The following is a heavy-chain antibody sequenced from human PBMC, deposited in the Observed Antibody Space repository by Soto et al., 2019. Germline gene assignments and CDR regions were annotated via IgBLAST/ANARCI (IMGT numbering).Heavy chain of an antibody. CDR1: GYTFISNY. J-gene: IGHJ4*02. Sequence: QVQLVQSGAEVKKPGASVKISCKASGYTFISNYVYWVRQAPGQGLEWMGIINPRGASTSYAQKFQGRVTMTSDTSTSTVYMDLSSLTSDDTAVYYCAREPEVCSSTTCHFDYWSQGALVTVSS. V-gene: IGHV1-46*01. CDR2: INPRGAST. D-gene: IGHD2-2*01. CDR3: AREPEVCSSTTCHFDY.